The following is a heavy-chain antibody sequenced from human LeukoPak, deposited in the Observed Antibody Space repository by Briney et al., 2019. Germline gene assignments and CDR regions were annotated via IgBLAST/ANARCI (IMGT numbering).Heavy chain of an antibody. J-gene: IGHJ4*02. CDR2: INHSGST. D-gene: IGHD5-18*01. Sequence: SETLSLTCAVYGGSFSGYYWSWIRQPPGKGLEWIGEINHSGSTNYNPSLKSRVTISVNTSKNQFSLKLSSVTAADTAVYYCARGLRMGYSYGYGYWGQGTLVTVSS. V-gene: IGHV4-34*01. CDR3: ARGLRMGYSYGYGY. CDR1: GGSFSGYY.